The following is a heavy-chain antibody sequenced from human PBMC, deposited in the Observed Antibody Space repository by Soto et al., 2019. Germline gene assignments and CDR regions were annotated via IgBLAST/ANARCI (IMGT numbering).Heavy chain of an antibody. J-gene: IGHJ5*02. D-gene: IGHD3-22*01. CDR2: ISRDGTNT. CDR1: GFTFDDYN. V-gene: IGHV3-43*01. Sequence: VGSLRLSCAASGFTFDDYNMHWVRQAPGKGLEWVSLISRDGTNTNYAESVKGRFTISRDNSKNSLYLQMNSLRTEDTALYYCVKETYYYDVSSYYPLGSWGQGTLVTV. CDR3: VKETYYYDVSSYYPLGS.